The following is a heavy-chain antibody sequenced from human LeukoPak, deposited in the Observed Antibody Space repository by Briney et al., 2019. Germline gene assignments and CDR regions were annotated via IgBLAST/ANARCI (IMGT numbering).Heavy chain of an antibody. CDR1: GGSIGSGGYY. J-gene: IGHJ3*02. V-gene: IGHV4-31*03. CDR2: IYYSGST. Sequence: PSQTLSLTCTVSGGSIGSGGYYWSWIRQHPGKGLEWIGYIYYSGSTYYNPSLKSRVTISVDTSKNQFSLKLSSVTAADTAVYYCARFSDYYDSSALRDAFDIWGQGTMVTVSS. D-gene: IGHD3-22*01. CDR3: ARFSDYYDSSALRDAFDI.